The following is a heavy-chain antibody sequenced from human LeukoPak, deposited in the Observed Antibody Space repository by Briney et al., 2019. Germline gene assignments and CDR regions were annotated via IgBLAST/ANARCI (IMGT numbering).Heavy chain of an antibody. V-gene: IGHV4-39*01. D-gene: IGHD3-10*01. CDR1: GGSISSSSYY. CDR2: IYYSGST. CDR3: AKGGDYYGSGSYFWLSYYYYMDV. J-gene: IGHJ6*03. Sequence: PSETLSLTCTVSGGSISSSSYYWGWIRQPPGKGLEWIGSIYYSGSTYYNPSLKSRVTISVDTSKNQFSLKLSSVTAADTAVYYCAKGGDYYGSGSYFWLSYYYYMDVWGKGTTVTISS.